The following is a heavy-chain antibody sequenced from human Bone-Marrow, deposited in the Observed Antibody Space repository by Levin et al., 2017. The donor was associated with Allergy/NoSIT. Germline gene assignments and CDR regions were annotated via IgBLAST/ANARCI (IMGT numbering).Heavy chain of an antibody. J-gene: IGHJ4*02. V-gene: IGHV3-23*01. D-gene: IGHD6-19*01. CDR3: VKSEGVTVTSTDY. Sequence: PGGSLRLSCASSGFSFRSYAMSWVRQAPGKGLEWVSGISSSGGATFYGGSVKGRFTISRDNSKSILYLQMNSLRVEDTAIYYCVKSEGVTVTSTDYWGQGTLVTVSS. CDR1: GFSFRSYA. CDR2: ISSSGGAT.